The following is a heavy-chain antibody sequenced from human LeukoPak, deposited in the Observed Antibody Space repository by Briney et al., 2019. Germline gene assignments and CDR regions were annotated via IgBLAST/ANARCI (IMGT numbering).Heavy chain of an antibody. CDR2: ILYDGSNK. D-gene: IGHD3-10*01. J-gene: IGHJ5*02. CDR1: GFTFSSNG. Sequence: GGSLRLSCAASGFTFSSNGMHWVRQAPGKGLEWVAAILYDGSNKYYGESVKGRFTISRDNSKNTLYLQMNSRRAEDAAVYYCAKSYGSGGFYPNWFVPWGQGTLVTVSS. V-gene: IGHV3-30*18. CDR3: AKSYGSGGFYPNWFVP.